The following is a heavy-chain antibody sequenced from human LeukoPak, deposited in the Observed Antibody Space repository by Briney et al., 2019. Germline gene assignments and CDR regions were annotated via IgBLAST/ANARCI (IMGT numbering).Heavy chain of an antibody. V-gene: IGHV3-48*03. J-gene: IGHJ6*03. CDR2: ISSSGSTI. CDR3: AKGYHDYVWGSPYYYMDV. D-gene: IGHD3-16*01. Sequence: PGGSLRLSCAASGFTFSSYEMNWVRQAPGKGLEWVSYISSSGSTIYYADSVKGRFTISRDNAKNSLYLQMNSLRAEDTAVYYCAKGYHDYVWGSPYYYMDVWGKGTTVTVSS. CDR1: GFTFSSYE.